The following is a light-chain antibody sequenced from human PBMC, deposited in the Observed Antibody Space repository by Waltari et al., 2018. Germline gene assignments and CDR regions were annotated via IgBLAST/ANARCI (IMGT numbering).Light chain of an antibody. Sequence: QAALTQPPSVSGSPGQSVTISCTGTSNDIGIYNYVSWYQQHPDKAPKLMIYDVVKRPSGVSDHFSASKSGNTASLTISGLQTGDEAHYFCSSYAGANTFVFGSGTRLTVL. V-gene: IGLV2-11*01. J-gene: IGLJ1*01. CDR1: SNDIGIYNY. CDR3: SSYAGANTFV. CDR2: DVV.